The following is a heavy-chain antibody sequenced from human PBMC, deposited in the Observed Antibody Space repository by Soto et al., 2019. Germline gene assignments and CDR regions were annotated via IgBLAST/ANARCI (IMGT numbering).Heavy chain of an antibody. Sequence: EVQLVESGGALVQPGGSLRLSCAASGFTLSNYDMHLVRQATGKGLEWVSAIGPAGDTYYPGSVKGRFTISRKNAKNSLYLQMNSLRAGDTAVYYCARSRGADFDCWGQGTLVTVSS. CDR1: GFTLSNYD. V-gene: IGHV3-13*04. D-gene: IGHD3-16*01. CDR2: IGPAGDT. CDR3: ARSRGADFDC. J-gene: IGHJ4*02.